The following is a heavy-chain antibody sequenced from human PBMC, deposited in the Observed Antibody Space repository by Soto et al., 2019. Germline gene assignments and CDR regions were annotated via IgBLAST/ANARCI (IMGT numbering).Heavy chain of an antibody. CDR3: TTAPYGSGPDAFDI. CDR1: GFTFSNAW. Sequence: GGSLRLSCAASGFTFSNAWMSWVRQAPGKGLEWVGRIKSKTDGGTTDYAAPVKGRFTISRDDSKNTLYLQMNSLKTEDTAVYYCTTAPYGSGPDAFDIWGQGTMVTVSS. CDR2: IKSKTDGGTT. V-gene: IGHV3-15*01. D-gene: IGHD3-10*01. J-gene: IGHJ3*02.